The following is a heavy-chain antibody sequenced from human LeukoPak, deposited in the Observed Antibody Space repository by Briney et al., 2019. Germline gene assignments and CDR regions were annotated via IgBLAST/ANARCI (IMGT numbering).Heavy chain of an antibody. Sequence: GRSLRLSCAASGFTFSSYGMHWVRQAPGKGLEWVAVIWYDGSNKYYADSVKGRFTISRDNSKNTLYLQMNSLRAEDTAVYYCAKDGDTAMFGNFDYWGQGTLVTVSS. V-gene: IGHV3-33*06. D-gene: IGHD5-18*01. CDR2: IWYDGSNK. CDR3: AKDGDTAMFGNFDY. CDR1: GFTFSSYG. J-gene: IGHJ4*02.